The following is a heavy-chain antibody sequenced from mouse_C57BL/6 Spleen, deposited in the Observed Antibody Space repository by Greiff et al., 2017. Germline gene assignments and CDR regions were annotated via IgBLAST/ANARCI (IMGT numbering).Heavy chain of an antibody. CDR2: IYPGSGST. CDR1: GYTFTSYW. Sequence: VQLQQPGAELVKPGASVKMSCKASGYTFTSYWITWVKQRPGQGLEWIGDIYPGSGSTNYNEKFKSKATLTVDTSSSTAYMQLSSLTSEDSAVYCCARDYGSSYPVGDWGQGTLVTVSA. D-gene: IGHD1-1*01. J-gene: IGHJ3*01. CDR3: ARDYGSSYPVGD. V-gene: IGHV1-55*01.